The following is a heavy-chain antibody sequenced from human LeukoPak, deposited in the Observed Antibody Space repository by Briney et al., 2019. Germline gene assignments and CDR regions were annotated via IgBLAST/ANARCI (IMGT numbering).Heavy chain of an antibody. CDR1: GFTFSSYS. Sequence: GGSLRLSCAASGFTFSSYSMNWVRQPPGKGLEWVSSISSSSSYIYYADSVKGRFTISRDNAKNSLYLQMNSLRAEDTAVYYCARDPGYCSGGSCYFDSWGQGTLVTVSS. J-gene: IGHJ4*02. CDR2: ISSSSSYI. D-gene: IGHD2-15*01. CDR3: ARDPGYCSGGSCYFDS. V-gene: IGHV3-21*01.